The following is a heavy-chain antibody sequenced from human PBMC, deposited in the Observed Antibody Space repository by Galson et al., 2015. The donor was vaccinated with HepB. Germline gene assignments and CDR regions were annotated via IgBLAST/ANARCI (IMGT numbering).Heavy chain of an antibody. Sequence: SLRLSCAASGFTFSSCGMHWVRQAPGKGLEWVAVISYNGTIKYYADSVKGRFTISRDNSKNELYLQMNSLKTEDTAVYYCAKEGRAAAVIGPFDIWGQGTMVTVSS. CDR2: ISYNGTIK. CDR3: AKEGRAAAVIGPFDI. V-gene: IGHV3-30*18. D-gene: IGHD6-25*01. J-gene: IGHJ3*02. CDR1: GFTFSSCG.